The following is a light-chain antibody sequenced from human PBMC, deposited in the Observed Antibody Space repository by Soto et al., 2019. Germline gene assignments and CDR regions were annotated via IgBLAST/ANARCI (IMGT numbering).Light chain of an antibody. CDR3: SSYTSSSTYV. J-gene: IGLJ1*01. Sequence: QSVLTQPASVSGSPVQSITISCTGTSSDVGGYTYVSWYQQYPGKAPKVMIYDVTNRPSGVSNRFSGSKSGNTASLTISGLQAEDEADYYCSSYTSSSTYVFGTGTKVTVL. V-gene: IGLV2-14*01. CDR1: SSDVGGYTY. CDR2: DVT.